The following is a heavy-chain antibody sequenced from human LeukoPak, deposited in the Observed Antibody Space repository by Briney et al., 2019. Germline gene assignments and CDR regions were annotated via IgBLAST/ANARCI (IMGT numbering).Heavy chain of an antibody. D-gene: IGHD6-13*01. Sequence: ASVTVSCKASGGTFSSYAISWVRQAPGQGLEWMGWIIPILGSANYAQSFQGRVTMTADESTSTAYMELSSLRSEDTAVYYCATSSRTYSSTDYWGQGTLVTASS. CDR1: GGTFSSYA. CDR3: ATSSRTYSSTDY. CDR2: IIPILGSA. V-gene: IGHV1-69*11. J-gene: IGHJ4*02.